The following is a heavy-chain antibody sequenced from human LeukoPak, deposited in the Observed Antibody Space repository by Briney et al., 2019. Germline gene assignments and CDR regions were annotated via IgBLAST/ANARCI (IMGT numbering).Heavy chain of an antibody. Sequence: GGSLRLSCAVSGFTFYFYAMHWVRQAPGKGLEVVSLFSGAGSSTYYADSVKGRFTISRDNSKNSLYLQMNSLRTEDTALYYCAKGMWRFGELDYDYWGQGTLVTVSS. CDR1: GFTFYFYA. J-gene: IGHJ4*02. CDR2: FSGAGSST. V-gene: IGHV3-43*02. CDR3: AKGMWRFGELDYDY. D-gene: IGHD3-10*01.